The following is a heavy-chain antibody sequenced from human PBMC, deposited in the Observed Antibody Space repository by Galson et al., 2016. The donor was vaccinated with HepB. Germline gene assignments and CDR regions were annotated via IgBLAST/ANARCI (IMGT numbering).Heavy chain of an antibody. D-gene: IGHD5-18*01. CDR2: ISGSGGTT. Sequence: SLRLSCAASGFTFSNYALSWVRQAPGKGLEWVSSISGSGGTTYYADSVKGRFTISRDKSKNTLYLQMNSLRGEDTAVDYCAKDLDGYTYGYSYSDHWGQGTLVTVSS. CDR1: GFTFSNYA. J-gene: IGHJ4*02. CDR3: AKDLDGYTYGYSYSDH. V-gene: IGHV3-23*01.